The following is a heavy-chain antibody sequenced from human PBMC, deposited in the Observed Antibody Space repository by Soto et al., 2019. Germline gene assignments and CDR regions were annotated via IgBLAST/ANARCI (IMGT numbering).Heavy chain of an antibody. Sequence: EVQLVESGGSLIQPGGSLRLSCTASGFNFIRKYMIWVRQAPGKGLEWVSILYSGGTTYYADSVKGRFTISRDTSENTLYLQMNSLRAEDTAVYYCARGLYDSGSFYFDFWGQGTLVTVSS. CDR2: LYSGGTT. D-gene: IGHD3-10*01. V-gene: IGHV3-53*01. CDR3: ARGLYDSGSFYFDF. J-gene: IGHJ4*02. CDR1: GFNFIRKY.